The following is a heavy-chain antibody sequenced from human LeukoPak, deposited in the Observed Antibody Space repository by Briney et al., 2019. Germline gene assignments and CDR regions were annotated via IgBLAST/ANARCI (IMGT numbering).Heavy chain of an antibody. CDR2: IYSGGST. CDR1: GFTFSSYA. D-gene: IGHD4-17*01. Sequence: PGGSLRLSCAASGFTFSSYAMHWVRQAPGKGLEWVSVIYSGGSTYYADSVKGRFTISRDNSKNTLYLQMNSLRAEDTAVYYCARENDYGDYDGYYFDYWGQGTLVTVSS. V-gene: IGHV3-66*01. J-gene: IGHJ4*02. CDR3: ARENDYGDYDGYYFDY.